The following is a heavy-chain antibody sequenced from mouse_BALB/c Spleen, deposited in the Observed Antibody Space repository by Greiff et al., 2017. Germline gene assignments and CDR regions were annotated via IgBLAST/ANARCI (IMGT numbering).Heavy chain of an antibody. J-gene: IGHJ3*01. V-gene: IGHV3-6*02. D-gene: IGHD2-1*01. Sequence: EVQLQESGPGLVKPSQSLSLTCSVTGYSITSGYYWNWIRQFPGNKLEWMGYISYDGSNNYNPSLKNRISITRDTSKNQFFLKLNSVTTEDTATYYCARAYGNYLIAWFAYWGQGTLVTVSA. CDR3: ARAYGNYLIAWFAY. CDR2: ISYDGSN. CDR1: GYSITSGYY.